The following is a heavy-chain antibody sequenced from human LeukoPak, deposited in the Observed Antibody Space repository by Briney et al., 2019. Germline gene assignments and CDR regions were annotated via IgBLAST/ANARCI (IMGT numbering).Heavy chain of an antibody. CDR1: GGSISSGSYS. CDR3: ARDRYDFWSGYPWFDP. J-gene: IGHJ5*02. Sequence: SETLSLTCTVSGGSISSGSYSWCWIRQPAGKGLEWIGRIYTSGSTNYNPSLKSRVTISVDTSKNQFSLKMSSVTAADTAVYYCARDRYDFWSGYPWFDPWGQGTLVTVSS. D-gene: IGHD3-3*01. V-gene: IGHV4-61*02. CDR2: IYTSGST.